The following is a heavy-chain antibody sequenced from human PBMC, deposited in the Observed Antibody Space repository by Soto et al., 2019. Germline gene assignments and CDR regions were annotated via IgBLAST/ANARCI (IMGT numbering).Heavy chain of an antibody. J-gene: IGHJ5*02. V-gene: IGHV3-30-3*01. CDR1: GFTFSSYA. Sequence: GGSLRLSCAASGFTFSSYAMHWVRQAPGKGLEWVAVISYDGSNKYYADSVKGRFTISRDNSKNTLYLQMNSLRDEDTAVYYCARVYYYDSSALFDPWGQGTLVTVSS. CDR3: ARVYYYDSSALFDP. D-gene: IGHD3-22*01. CDR2: ISYDGSNK.